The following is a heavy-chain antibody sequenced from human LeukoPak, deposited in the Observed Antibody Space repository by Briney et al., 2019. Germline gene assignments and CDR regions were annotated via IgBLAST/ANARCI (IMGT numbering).Heavy chain of an antibody. V-gene: IGHV4-59*01. CDR2: MYDSGST. CDR3: AREGSYSAFDI. CDR1: GGSISTYY. J-gene: IGHJ3*02. Sequence: SETLSLTCTVSGGSISTYYWSWIRQPPGKGLEWIGYMYDSGSTNYNPSLKSRVTISVDTSKNQFSLKLSSVTAADTAMYYCAREGSYSAFDIWGQGTMVTVSS. D-gene: IGHD1-26*01.